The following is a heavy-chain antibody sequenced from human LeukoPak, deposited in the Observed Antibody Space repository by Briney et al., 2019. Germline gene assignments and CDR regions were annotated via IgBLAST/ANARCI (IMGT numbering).Heavy chain of an antibody. CDR3: ARVLAAAGNNWFDP. J-gene: IGHJ5*02. D-gene: IGHD6-13*01. CDR1: GGSISSGGYS. V-gene: IGHV4-30-4*07. CDR2: IYYTGNT. Sequence: SETLSLTCTVSGGSISSGGYSWSWIRQPPGKAMEFIAYIYYTGNTYFNPSLKSRVTISVDTSKNQFSLKLTSVTAADTAVYYCARVLAAAGNNWFDPWGQGTLVTVSS.